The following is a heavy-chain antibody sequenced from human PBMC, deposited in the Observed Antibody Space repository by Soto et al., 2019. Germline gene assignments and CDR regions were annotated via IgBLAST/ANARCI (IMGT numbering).Heavy chain of an antibody. CDR2: IYYTGTT. V-gene: IGHV4-39*01. CDR1: GGSISGSIHY. D-gene: IGHD2-21*02. CDR3: ATTADH. J-gene: IGHJ4*02. Sequence: QLQMQESGPGLVRPSETLSLTCTVSGGSISGSIHYWAWIRQPPGKGLEWIGSIYYTGTTYYSPSVRSRVAMSVDTFNNQFSLTLTSVTAADTAVYYCATTADHWGQGTLVTVSS.